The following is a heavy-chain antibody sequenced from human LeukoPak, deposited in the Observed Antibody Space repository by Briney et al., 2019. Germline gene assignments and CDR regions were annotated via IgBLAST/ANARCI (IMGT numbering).Heavy chain of an antibody. V-gene: IGHV4-59*01. CDR1: GASIGSYY. CDR2: IYYSGTT. J-gene: IGHJ4*02. CDR3: ARDGYSGYGPNIYFDY. D-gene: IGHD5-12*01. Sequence: SETLSLTCTVSGASIGSYYWNWIRQPPGKGLQWIGYIYYSGTTNYNPSLKSRVTILIDTSKNQFSLELSSVTAADTAVYYCARDGYSGYGPNIYFDYWGQGTLVTVSS.